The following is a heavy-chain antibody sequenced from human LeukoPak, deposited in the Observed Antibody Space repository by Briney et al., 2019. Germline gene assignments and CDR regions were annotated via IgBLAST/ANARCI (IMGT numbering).Heavy chain of an antibody. CDR1: GGIFSSYA. V-gene: IGHV1-69*06. J-gene: IGHJ4*02. Sequence: SVKVSCKTSGGIFSSYAINWVRQAPGQGLEWMGGIFAIFGTANYAQKFQGRVTITADKSTTTAYMELSSLRSEDTAVYYCARDSENDVYGYWGQGTLVTVSS. CDR2: IFAIFGTA. D-gene: IGHD1-1*01. CDR3: ARDSENDVYGY.